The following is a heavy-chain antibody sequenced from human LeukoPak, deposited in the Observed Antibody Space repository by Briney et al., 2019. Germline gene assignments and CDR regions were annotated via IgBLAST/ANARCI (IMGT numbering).Heavy chain of an antibody. CDR3: AREVAAAGTYYYYMDV. CDR1: GFPFTIYA. V-gene: IGHV3-33*08. Sequence: GGSLRLSCAASGFPFTIYAMSWVRQAPGKGLEWVAVIWYDGSNKYYADSVKGRFTISRGNSKNTLYLQMNSLRAEDTAVYYCAREVAAAGTYYYYMDVWGKGTTVTVSS. D-gene: IGHD6-13*01. CDR2: IWYDGSNK. J-gene: IGHJ6*03.